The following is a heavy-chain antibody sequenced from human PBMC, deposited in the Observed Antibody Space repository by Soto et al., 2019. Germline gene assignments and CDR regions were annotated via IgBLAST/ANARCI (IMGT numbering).Heavy chain of an antibody. CDR1: EFSFSTSW. CDR2: IKHDGSAT. J-gene: IGHJ4*02. V-gene: IGHV3-7*04. D-gene: IGHD3-10*01. Sequence: PGGALTLSCAASEFSFSTSWMTWVCQAPGKGLEWVANIKHDGSATNYVDSVKGRFTISRDNAKKSLYLEMHNLRAEDTAVYHCARGSRADYWGQGTLVTVSS. CDR3: ARGSRADY.